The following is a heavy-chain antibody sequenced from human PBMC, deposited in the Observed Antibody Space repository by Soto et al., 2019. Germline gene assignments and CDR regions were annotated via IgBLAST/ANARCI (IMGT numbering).Heavy chain of an antibody. J-gene: IGHJ5*02. Sequence: SETLSLTCTVPGGSISSNYWTWIRQLPGKVMARIGYVNNRENTNANPTLTSHDTTTEATTKSQFSMTENSMTAADTAVYYCASYRREAVSGYTLDIWGQGILVTVSS. V-gene: IGHV4-59*01. CDR1: GGSISSNY. CDR3: ASYRREAVSGYTLDI. D-gene: IGHD1-1*01. CDR2: VNNRENT.